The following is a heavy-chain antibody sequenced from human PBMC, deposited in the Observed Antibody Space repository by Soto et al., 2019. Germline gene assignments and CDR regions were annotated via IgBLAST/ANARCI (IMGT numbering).Heavy chain of an antibody. Sequence: QVQLVESGGGLVKPGESLRLSCAASGFIFSGNYMSWIRQAPGKGLEWLSYISGSGTVIDYAESVKGRFTISRDNAKNSLFLQMNSLRADDTAVYYCARIGLAAADFDYWGQGTLVTVSS. D-gene: IGHD6-13*01. CDR3: ARIGLAAADFDY. J-gene: IGHJ4*02. CDR2: ISGSGTVI. V-gene: IGHV3-11*01. CDR1: GFIFSGNY.